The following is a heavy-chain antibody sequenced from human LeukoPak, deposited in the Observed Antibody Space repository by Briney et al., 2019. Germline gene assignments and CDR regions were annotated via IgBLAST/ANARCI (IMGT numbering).Heavy chain of an antibody. Sequence: GGSLKLSCAASRFSFSNHSMNWVRQAPGKGLEWVSYISNSGSAKYYAASEKGRFTISRDNGKNSLYLQMNSLRAEDTAVYYCARMSGSRLPGNWGQGTLVTVSS. J-gene: IGHJ4*02. CDR1: RFSFSNHS. V-gene: IGHV3-48*01. CDR2: ISNSGSAK. CDR3: ARMSGSRLPGN. D-gene: IGHD3-3*01.